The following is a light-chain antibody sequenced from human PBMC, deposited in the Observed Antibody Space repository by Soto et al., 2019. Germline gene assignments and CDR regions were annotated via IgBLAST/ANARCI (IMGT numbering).Light chain of an antibody. V-gene: IGLV2-18*02. Sequence: QSVLTQPPSVSGSPGQSVTISCTGTGSDVGGYDRVSWYQQPPGTAPKLIIYEVTNRPSGVPVRFSGSKSGNTASLAISGLQAEDEADYYCSSYTSTTNFYVFGTGTRSPS. CDR2: EVT. CDR3: SSYTSTTNFYV. CDR1: GSDVGGYDR. J-gene: IGLJ1*01.